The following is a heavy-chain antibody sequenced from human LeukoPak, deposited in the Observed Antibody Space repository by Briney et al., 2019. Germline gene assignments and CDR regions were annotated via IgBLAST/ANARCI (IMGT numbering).Heavy chain of an antibody. Sequence: PGGSLRLSCAASGFTFSSYGMHWVRQAPGKGLEWVAFIRYDGGNKYYADSVKGRFTISRDNSKNTLYLQMNSLRAEDTAVYYCAKDHYDYVWGSYLGYYYYYMDVWGKGTTVTVSS. V-gene: IGHV3-30*02. J-gene: IGHJ6*03. CDR1: GFTFSSYG. CDR2: IRYDGGNK. CDR3: AKDHYDYVWGSYLGYYYYYMDV. D-gene: IGHD3-16*02.